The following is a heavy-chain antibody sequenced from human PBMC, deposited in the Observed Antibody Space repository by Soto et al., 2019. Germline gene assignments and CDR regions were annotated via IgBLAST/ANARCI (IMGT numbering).Heavy chain of an antibody. CDR1: GFTFSSYA. CDR2: ISGSGGST. CDR3: ANADYDYLSPFDY. D-gene: IGHD5-12*01. Sequence: EVQLLESGGGLVQPGGSLRLSCAASGFTFSSYAMSWVRQAPGKGLEWVSAISGSGGSTYYADSVKGRFTISRDNSKNTLYLQMNSLRAEDTAVYYCANADYDYLSPFDYWGQGTLVTVSS. J-gene: IGHJ4*02. V-gene: IGHV3-23*01.